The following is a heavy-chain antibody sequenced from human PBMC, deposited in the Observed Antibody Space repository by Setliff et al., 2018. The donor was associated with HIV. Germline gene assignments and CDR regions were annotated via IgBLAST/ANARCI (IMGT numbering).Heavy chain of an antibody. V-gene: IGHV4-34*01. CDR1: AGSFSGYS. CDR3: ARGVRGSGTNMVRGLLYDYSFHYMDV. D-gene: IGHD3-10*01. CDR2: IYHSGSA. J-gene: IGHJ6*03. Sequence: ASETLSLTCAVSAGSFSGYSWTWIRQPPGKGLEWIGEIYHSGSANRNPSLMGRVTMSVDTAKNQFSLELSSVTAADTAVYFCARGVRGSGTNMVRGLLYDYSFHYMDVWGIGTTVTVSS.